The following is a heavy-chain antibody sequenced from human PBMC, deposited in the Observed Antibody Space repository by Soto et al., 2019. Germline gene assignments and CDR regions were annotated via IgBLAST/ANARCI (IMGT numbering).Heavy chain of an antibody. V-gene: IGHV3-15*07. CDR1: GFTFSNAW. J-gene: IGHJ6*02. CDR2: IKSKTDGGTT. Sequence: GGSLRLSCAASGFTFSNAWMNWVRQAPGKGLEWVGRIKSKTDGGTTDYAAPVKGRFTISRDDSKNTLYLQMNSLKTEDTAVYYCTTGGRSQGTPNYYGSGSYDSYYYGMDVWGQGTTVTVSS. D-gene: IGHD3-10*01. CDR3: TTGGRSQGTPNYYGSGSYDSYYYGMDV.